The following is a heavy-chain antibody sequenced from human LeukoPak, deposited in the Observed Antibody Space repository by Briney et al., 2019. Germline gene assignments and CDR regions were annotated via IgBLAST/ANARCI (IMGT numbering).Heavy chain of an antibody. D-gene: IGHD2-2*01. J-gene: IGHJ4*02. Sequence: SGGSLRLSCAASGFTFSSYAMSWVRQAPGKGLEWVSAISGSGGSTYYADSVKGRFTISRDNSKNTLYLQMNSLRAEDTAVYYCAKVRPYCSSTSCYAISRLYYFDYWGQGTLVTVSS. CDR2: ISGSGGST. CDR3: AKVRPYCSSTSCYAISRLYYFDY. V-gene: IGHV3-23*01. CDR1: GFTFSSYA.